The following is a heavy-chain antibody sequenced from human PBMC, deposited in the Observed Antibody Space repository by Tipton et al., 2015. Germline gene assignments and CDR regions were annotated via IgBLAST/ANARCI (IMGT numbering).Heavy chain of an antibody. CDR1: GGSISTRTYY. CDR3: ARGSFDI. Sequence: TLSLTCSVSGGSISTRTYYWGWIRQPPGKGLEFIGTIYYSGSTYYNPSLKSRVPISVDTSKNHFSLSLSSVTAADTAVYYCARGSFDIWGQGTLVTVSS. V-gene: IGHV4-39*01. CDR2: IYYSGST. J-gene: IGHJ3*02.